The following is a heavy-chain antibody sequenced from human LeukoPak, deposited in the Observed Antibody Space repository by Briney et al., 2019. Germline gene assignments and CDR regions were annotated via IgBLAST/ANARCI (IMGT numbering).Heavy chain of an antibody. CDR1: GGTFSDYN. V-gene: IGHV4-34*01. J-gene: IGHJ4*02. CDR2: INHSGST. Sequence: PSETLSLTCAVYGGTFSDYNWSWIRQSPGKGLEWIGEINHSGSTNYNPSLKSRVAISVDTSKNQFSLKLSSVTAADTAVYYCARAPLGDYVWGSYRYRGLDYWGQGTLVTVSS. D-gene: IGHD3-16*02. CDR3: ARAPLGDYVWGSYRYRGLDY.